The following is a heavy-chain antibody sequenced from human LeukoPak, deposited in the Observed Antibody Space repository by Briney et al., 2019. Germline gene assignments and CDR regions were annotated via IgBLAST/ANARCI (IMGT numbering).Heavy chain of an antibody. CDR2: IYPGDSDT. CDR3: ASTRYSSSWYTLY. CDR1: GYSFTSYW. J-gene: IGHJ4*02. Sequence: GESLKISCKGSGYSFTSYWIGWVRQMPGKGLEWMGIIYPGDSDTRYSPSFQGQVTISADKSISTAYLQWSSLKASDTAMYYCASTRYSSSWYTLYWGQGTLVTVSS. D-gene: IGHD6-13*01. V-gene: IGHV5-51*01.